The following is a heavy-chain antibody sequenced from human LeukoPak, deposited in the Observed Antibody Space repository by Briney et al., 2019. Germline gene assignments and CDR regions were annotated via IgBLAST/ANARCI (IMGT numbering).Heavy chain of an antibody. CDR2: LYSDGNT. J-gene: IGHJ4*02. CDR1: GFTVITND. V-gene: IGHV3-53*01. Sequence: GGSLRLSCAASGFTVITNDMTWGRQAPGKGLEWGSVLYSDGNTKYADSVQRRFTISRDNSKNTLYLEMNSLSPDDTAVYYCARGVEPLAANTLAYWGQGTLVTVSS. D-gene: IGHD1-14*01. CDR3: ARGVEPLAANTLAY.